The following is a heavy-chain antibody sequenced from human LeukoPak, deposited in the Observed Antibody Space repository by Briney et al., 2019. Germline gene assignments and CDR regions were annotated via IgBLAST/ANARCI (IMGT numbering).Heavy chain of an antibody. V-gene: IGHV5-10-1*01. Sequence: GESLKISCKGSGYIFTSYWISWVRQMPGKGLEWMGRIDPSDSYTNYSPSFQGHVTISADKSISTAYLQWSSLKASDTAMYYCARREGDWFDPWGQGTLVTVSS. CDR2: IDPSDSYT. CDR3: ARREGDWFDP. CDR1: GYIFTSYW. J-gene: IGHJ5*02.